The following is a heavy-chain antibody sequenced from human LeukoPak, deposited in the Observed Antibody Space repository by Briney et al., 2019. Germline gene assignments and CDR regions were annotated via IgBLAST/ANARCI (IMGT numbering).Heavy chain of an antibody. V-gene: IGHV4-34*01. D-gene: IGHD6-13*01. CDR1: GGSFSGYY. J-gene: IGHJ4*02. CDR2: INHSGST. Sequence: PSETLSLTCAVYGGSFSGYYWSWIRQPPGKGLEWIGEINHSGSTSYNPSLKSRVTMSVDTSKKQFSLKLRSVTAADTAVYYCARGYPAAGFNYWGQGTLVTVSS. CDR3: ARGYPAAGFNY.